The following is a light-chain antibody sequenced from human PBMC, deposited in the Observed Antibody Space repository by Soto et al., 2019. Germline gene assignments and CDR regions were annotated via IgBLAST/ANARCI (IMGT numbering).Light chain of an antibody. CDR1: QGISIW. V-gene: IGKV1-12*02. CDR2: AAS. CDR3: QQANSFPFT. J-gene: IGKJ3*01. Sequence: DIPMTQSPSSVSASVGDRVTITCRASQGISIWLAWYQQKPGTAPKLLIYAASSLQSGVPSRFSGSGSGTDFTLTISSLQPEDFATYYCQQANSFPFTFGPGTKVDIK.